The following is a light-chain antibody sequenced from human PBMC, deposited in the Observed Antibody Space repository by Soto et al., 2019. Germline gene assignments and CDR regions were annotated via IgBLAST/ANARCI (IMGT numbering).Light chain of an antibody. CDR3: QQYGSPPLT. Sequence: EIVMTQSPATLSVSPGERATLSCRASENVYGNVAWYQQKPGQAPSLLIYDASTRATDIPARFSGSGSGTDFTLTISRLEPEDFAVYYCQQYGSPPLTFGQGTLLEV. V-gene: IGKV3-15*01. CDR1: ENVYGN. J-gene: IGKJ5*01. CDR2: DAS.